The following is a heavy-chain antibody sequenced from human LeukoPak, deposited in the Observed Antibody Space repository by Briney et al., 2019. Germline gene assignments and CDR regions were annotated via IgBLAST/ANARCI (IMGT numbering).Heavy chain of an antibody. CDR3: AKDLYLGQYGSCPPTYKD. D-gene: IGHD3-10*01. J-gene: IGHJ4*02. V-gene: IGHV3-23*01. Sequence: PGGSLRLSCAASGFTFSSYAMSWVRQAPGKGLEWVSAISGSGGSTYYADSVKGRFTISRDNSKNTLYLQMNSLRAEDTAVYYCAKDLYLGQYGSCPPTYKDWGQGTLVTVSS. CDR1: GFTFSSYA. CDR2: ISGSGGST.